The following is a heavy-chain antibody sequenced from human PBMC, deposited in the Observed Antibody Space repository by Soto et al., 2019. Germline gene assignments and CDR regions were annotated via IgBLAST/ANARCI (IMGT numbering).Heavy chain of an antibody. J-gene: IGHJ5*02. CDR3: ARDLGVADQSALYNWFDP. D-gene: IGHD2-15*01. CDR1: GGTFSSYA. V-gene: IGHV1-69*01. Sequence: QVQLVQSGAEVKKPGSSVKVSCKASGGTFSSYAISWVRQAPGQGLEWMGGIIPIFGTANYAQKFQGRVTITADESTSTADMELSSLRSEDTAVYYCARDLGVADQSALYNWFDPWGQGTLVTVSS. CDR2: IIPIFGTA.